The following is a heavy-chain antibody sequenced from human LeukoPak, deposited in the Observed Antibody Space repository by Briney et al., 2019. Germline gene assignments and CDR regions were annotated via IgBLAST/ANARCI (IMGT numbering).Heavy chain of an antibody. CDR1: GYTFTSYY. Sequence: ASLKVSCTASGYTFTSYYMHWVRQAPGQALEWMGIITPSAGSTSYAQKCQGRVTMTRATSTSTVYMELSSLRSEDTAVYYCARDWLSTGNDYWGQGTLVTVSS. V-gene: IGHV1-46*01. CDR3: ARDWLSTGNDY. D-gene: IGHD5/OR15-5a*01. J-gene: IGHJ4*02. CDR2: ITPSAGST.